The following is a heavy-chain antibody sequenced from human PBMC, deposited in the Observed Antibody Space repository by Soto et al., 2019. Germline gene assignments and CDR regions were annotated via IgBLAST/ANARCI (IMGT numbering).Heavy chain of an antibody. D-gene: IGHD2-15*01. CDR1: GGSISSSSYY. CDR2: IYYSGST. Sequence: QLQLQESGPGLVKPSETLSLTCTVSGGSISSSSYYWGWIRQPPGKGLEWIGSIYYSGSTYYNPSLKSRVTISVDTSKNQFSLKLSSVTAADTAVYYCARGVRQFVVASIPHDYWGQGTLVTVSS. V-gene: IGHV4-39*01. J-gene: IGHJ4*02. CDR3: ARGVRQFVVASIPHDY.